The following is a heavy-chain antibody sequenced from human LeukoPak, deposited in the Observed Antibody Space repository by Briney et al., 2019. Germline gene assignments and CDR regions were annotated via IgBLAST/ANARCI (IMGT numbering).Heavy chain of an antibody. CDR1: GYTFTTYG. V-gene: IGHV1-18*01. CDR2: ISGYNGNT. D-gene: IGHD2-15*01. J-gene: IGHJ4*02. Sequence: GASVKVSCKASGYTFTTYGLDWVRQAPGQGLEWIGWISGYNGNTNYAQKFQDRVTMTKDTSTSTVYMELRSLTSDDTAIYYCARISSPGYCTAGTCYPAYWGQGTLVTVSS. CDR3: ARISSPGYCTAGTCYPAY.